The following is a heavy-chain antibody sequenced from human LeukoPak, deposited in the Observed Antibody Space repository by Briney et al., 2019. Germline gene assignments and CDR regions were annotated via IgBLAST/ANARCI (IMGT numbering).Heavy chain of an antibody. CDR1: GGTFSSYA. V-gene: IGHV1-69*05. D-gene: IGHD6-19*01. Sequence: SVKVSCKASGGTFSSYAISWVRQAPGQGLEWMGGIIPIFGTANYAQKLQGRVTMTTDTSTSTAYMELRSLRSDDTAVYYCARDLMAVAGNFDYWGQGTLVTVSS. J-gene: IGHJ4*02. CDR2: IIPIFGTA. CDR3: ARDLMAVAGNFDY.